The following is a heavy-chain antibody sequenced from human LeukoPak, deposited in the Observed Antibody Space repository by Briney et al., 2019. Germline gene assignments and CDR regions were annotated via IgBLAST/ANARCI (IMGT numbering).Heavy chain of an antibody. CDR1: GFTFSSYW. Sequence: GGSLRLSCAGSGFTFSSYWMSWVRQAPGKGLEWVANIKQDGSEKYYVDSVKGRFTISRDNAKNSLYLQMNSLRAEDTAVYYCAGSRYYDSSAYYYYNWGQGTLVTVSS. D-gene: IGHD3-22*01. J-gene: IGHJ4*02. CDR2: IKQDGSEK. CDR3: AGSRYYDSSAYYYYN. V-gene: IGHV3-7*01.